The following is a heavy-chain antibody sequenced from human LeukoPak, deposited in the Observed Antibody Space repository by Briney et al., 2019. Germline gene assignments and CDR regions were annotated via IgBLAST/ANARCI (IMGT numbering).Heavy chain of an antibody. CDR2: IKSDGIST. J-gene: IGHJ6*02. V-gene: IGHV3-74*01. Sequence: PGGSPRLSCAASGFTFSNAWMSWVRQAPGKGLVWVSRIKSDGISTTYADSVKGRFTISRDNAKDTLYLQMNSLRAEDTAVYYCARDRHYNMDVWGQGTTFTVSS. CDR3: ARDRHYNMDV. CDR1: GFTFSNAW.